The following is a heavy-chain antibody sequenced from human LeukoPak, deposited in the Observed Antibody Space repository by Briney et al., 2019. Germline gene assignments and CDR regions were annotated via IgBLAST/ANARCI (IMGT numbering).Heavy chain of an antibody. V-gene: IGHV4-61*02. CDR2: IYTSGST. D-gene: IGHD2-21*02. Sequence: SGTLSLTCTVSGGSISSGSYYWSWIRQPAGKGLEWIGRIYTSGSTNYNPSLKSRVTISVDTSKNQFSLKLSSVTAADTAVYYCARDRTYCGGDCEPSPPAFDIWGQGTMVTVSS. CDR3: ARDRTYCGGDCEPSPPAFDI. CDR1: GGSISSGSYY. J-gene: IGHJ3*02.